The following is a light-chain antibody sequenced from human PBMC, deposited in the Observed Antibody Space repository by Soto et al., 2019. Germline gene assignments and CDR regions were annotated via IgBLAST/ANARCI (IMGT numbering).Light chain of an antibody. CDR1: QNVYSNY. J-gene: IGKJ1*01. Sequence: PGERATLSCRASQNVYSNYLAWYQQKPGHAPRLLIHAAFVRATGIPDRFSGSGSGTDFTLTISGLEPEDFAVYYCQQYDSSPRTFGQGTKVDIK. V-gene: IGKV3-20*01. CDR3: QQYDSSPRT. CDR2: AAF.